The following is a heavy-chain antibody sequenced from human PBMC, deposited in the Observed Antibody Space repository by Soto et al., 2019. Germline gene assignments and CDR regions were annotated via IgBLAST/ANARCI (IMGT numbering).Heavy chain of an antibody. V-gene: IGHV4-34*01. CDR3: ARGPPIGIAVAGTGFDY. D-gene: IGHD6-19*01. Sequence: SETLSLTCAVYGGSFLGYYWSWIRQPPGKGLEWIGEINHSGSTNYNPSLKSRVTISVDTSKNQFSLKLSSVTAADTAVYYCARGPPIGIAVAGTGFDYWGQGTLVTVSS. CDR1: GGSFLGYY. J-gene: IGHJ4*02. CDR2: INHSGST.